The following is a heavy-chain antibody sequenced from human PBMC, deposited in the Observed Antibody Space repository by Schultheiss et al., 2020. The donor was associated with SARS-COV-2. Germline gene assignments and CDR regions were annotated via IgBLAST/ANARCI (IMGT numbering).Heavy chain of an antibody. V-gene: IGHV4-59*08. Sequence: SQTLSLTCAVYGGSFSGYYWSWIRQPPGKGLEWIGYIYYSGSTNYNPSLKSRVTISVDTSKNQFSLKLSSVTAADTAVYYCARQGMATNRGFDYWGQGTLVTVSS. CDR2: IYYSGST. J-gene: IGHJ4*02. CDR3: ARQGMATNRGFDY. D-gene: IGHD5-24*01. CDR1: GGSFSGYY.